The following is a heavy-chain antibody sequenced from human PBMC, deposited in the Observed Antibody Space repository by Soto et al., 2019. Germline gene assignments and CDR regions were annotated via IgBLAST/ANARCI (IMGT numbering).Heavy chain of an antibody. J-gene: IGHJ3*02. V-gene: IGHV4-4*02. Sequence: QVQLQESGPGLVKPSGTLSLTCAVSGGSISSSNWWSWVRQPPGKGLEWIGEIYHSGSTNYNPSRKRRVTISVDKSKNPFSRKLSAVTAADTAVYYCARIQGEGVVEIWGQGTMVTVSS. CDR2: IYHSGST. CDR3: ARIQGEGVVEI. CDR1: GGSISSSNW. D-gene: IGHD5-18*01.